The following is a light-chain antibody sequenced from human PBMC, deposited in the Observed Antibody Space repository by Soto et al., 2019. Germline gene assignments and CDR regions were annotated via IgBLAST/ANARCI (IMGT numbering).Light chain of an antibody. CDR1: NIGSKS. V-gene: IGLV3-21*04. CDR3: QVWHSSSDHPVV. J-gene: IGLJ2*01. CDR2: YDS. Sequence: SYELTQPPSVSVAPGKTARITCGGNNIGSKSVHWYQQKPGLAPVLVIYYDSDRPSGIPERFSGSNSGNTATLTISRVEAGDEADYYCQVWHSSSDHPVVFGGGTKLTVL.